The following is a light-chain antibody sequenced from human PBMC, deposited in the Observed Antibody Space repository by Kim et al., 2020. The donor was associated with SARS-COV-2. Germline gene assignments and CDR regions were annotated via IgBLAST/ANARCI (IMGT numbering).Light chain of an antibody. J-gene: IGLJ2*01. CDR1: SANIEINY. CDR3: AAWDDSLSGRGVV. CDR2: WNK. V-gene: IGLV1-47*01. Sequence: IACSENSANIEINYVYRYKHLPGTAPKHLIYWNKQRPSRVPDGFSGSKSGTSASLAISGLRSEDEADYYCAAWDDSLSGRGVVFGGGTKVTVL.